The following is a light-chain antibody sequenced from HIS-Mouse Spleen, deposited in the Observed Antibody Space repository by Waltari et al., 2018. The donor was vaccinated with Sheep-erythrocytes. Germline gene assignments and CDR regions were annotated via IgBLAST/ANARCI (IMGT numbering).Light chain of an antibody. V-gene: IGLV2-11*01. J-gene: IGLJ1*01. CDR3: CSYAGSYNHV. Sequence: QSALTQPRSVSGSPGQSVTISCTGTSSDVGGYNYVSWYHTHPGKAPKLMIYDVSKRPSGVPDRFSGSKSGNTASLAISGLQAEDEADYYGCSYAGSYNHVFATGTKVTVL. CDR1: SSDVGGYNY. CDR2: DVS.